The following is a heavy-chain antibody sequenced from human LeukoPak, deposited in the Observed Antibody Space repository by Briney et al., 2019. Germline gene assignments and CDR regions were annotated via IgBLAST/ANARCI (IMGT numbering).Heavy chain of an antibody. CDR2: IYTSGST. Sequence: QSSETLSLTCTVSGGSISSYYWSWIRQPAGKGLEWIGRIYTSGSTNYNPSLKSRVTISVDTSKNQFSLKLSSVTAADTAVYYCARALGTEYYGSGSYYNGFGTFDYWGQGTLVTVSS. CDR3: ARALGTEYYGSGSYYNGFGTFDY. D-gene: IGHD3-10*01. J-gene: IGHJ4*02. CDR1: GGSISSYY. V-gene: IGHV4-4*07.